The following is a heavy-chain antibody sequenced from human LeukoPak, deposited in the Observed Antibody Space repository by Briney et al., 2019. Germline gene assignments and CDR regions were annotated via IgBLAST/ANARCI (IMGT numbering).Heavy chain of an antibody. Sequence: PGGSLRLSCAASGFTFSSYAMHWVRQAPGKGLEWVAVISYDGSNKYYADSVKGRFTISRDNSKNTLYLQMNSLRAEDTAVYYCATLREKYYYYYYGMDVWGQGTTVTVSS. CDR3: ATLREKYYYYYYGMDV. V-gene: IGHV3-30-3*01. J-gene: IGHJ6*02. CDR2: ISYDGSNK. D-gene: IGHD3-16*01. CDR1: GFTFSSYA.